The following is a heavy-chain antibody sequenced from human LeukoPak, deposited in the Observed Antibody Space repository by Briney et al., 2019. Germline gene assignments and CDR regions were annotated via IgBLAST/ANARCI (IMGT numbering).Heavy chain of an antibody. CDR2: ISAYNGNT. Sequence: ASVKVSCKASGYTFTGYYMHWVRQAPGQGLEWMGWISAYNGNTNYAQKLQGRVTMTTDTSTSTAYMELRSLRSDDTAVYYCARDVVIIGYYYYYYMDVWGKGTTVTVSS. V-gene: IGHV1-18*04. J-gene: IGHJ6*03. CDR3: ARDVVIIGYYYYYYMDV. CDR1: GYTFTGYY. D-gene: IGHD3-3*01.